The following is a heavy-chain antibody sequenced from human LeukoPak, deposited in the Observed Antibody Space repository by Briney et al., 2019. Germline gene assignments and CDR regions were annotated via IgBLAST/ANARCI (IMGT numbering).Heavy chain of an antibody. Sequence: SETLSLTCTVSGGSISSYHWSWIRQPPGKGLEWIGYIYYGGSTSYHPSLKSRVTISVDTSKNQISLKLSSVSAADTAVYFCARDQEHCSGTSCYPYWYDSWGQGTLVTVSS. CDR2: IYYGGST. V-gene: IGHV4-59*12. CDR1: GGSISSYH. CDR3: ARDQEHCSGTSCYPYWYDS. J-gene: IGHJ5*01. D-gene: IGHD2-2*01.